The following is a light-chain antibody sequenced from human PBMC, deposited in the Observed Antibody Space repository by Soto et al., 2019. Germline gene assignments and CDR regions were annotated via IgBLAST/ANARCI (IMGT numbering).Light chain of an antibody. CDR2: AAS. CDR3: QQSYSKPYT. CDR1: QTITSY. J-gene: IGKJ2*01. V-gene: IGKV1-39*01. Sequence: DLQMTQSPSSLSASVGDRVTITCRASQTITSYLNWYQQRPGKAPNLLIYAASSLQSGVPSRFSGTGSGTDFTLTVSSLQPEDFATYYCQQSYSKPYTFGQGTKLEIK.